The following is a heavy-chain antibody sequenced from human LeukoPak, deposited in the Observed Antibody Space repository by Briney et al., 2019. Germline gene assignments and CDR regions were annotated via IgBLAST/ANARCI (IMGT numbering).Heavy chain of an antibody. CDR1: GFTFSSYS. CDR3: ARDPLDIVVVVAATDAFDI. J-gene: IGHJ3*02. CDR2: ISSSSSTI. Sequence: GGSLRPSCAASGFTFSSYSMNWVRQAPGKGLEWVSYISSSSSTIYYADSVKGRFTISRDNAKNSLYLQMNSLRAEDTAVYYCARDPLDIVVVVAATDAFDIWGQGTMVTVSS. D-gene: IGHD2-15*01. V-gene: IGHV3-48*04.